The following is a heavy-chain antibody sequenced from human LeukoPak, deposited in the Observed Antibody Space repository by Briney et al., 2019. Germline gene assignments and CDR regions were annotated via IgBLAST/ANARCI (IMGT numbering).Heavy chain of an antibody. V-gene: IGHV4-59*01. CDR2: IYYSGST. D-gene: IGHD3-3*01. J-gene: IGHJ6*02. Sequence: SETLSLTCTVSGGSISSYYWSWIRQPPGKGLEWIEYIYYSGSTNYNPSLKSRVTISVDTSKNQFSLKLSSVTAADTAVYYCARTAVDFWSGYSYYYYYGMDVWGQGTTVTVSS. CDR1: GGSISSYY. CDR3: ARTAVDFWSGYSYYYYYGMDV.